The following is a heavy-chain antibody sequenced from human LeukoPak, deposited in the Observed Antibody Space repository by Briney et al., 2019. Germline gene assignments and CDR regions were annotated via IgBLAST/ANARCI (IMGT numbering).Heavy chain of an antibody. J-gene: IGHJ4*02. CDR1: GFTLSSYS. CDR2: ISSSSSYI. CDR3: ARDGAAAGTEFDY. V-gene: IGHV3-21*01. D-gene: IGHD6-13*01. Sequence: PGGSLRLSXAASGFTLSSYSMNWVRQAPGKGLEWVSSISSSSSYIHYADSVKGRFTISRDNAKNSLYLQMNSLRAEDTAVYYCARDGAAAGTEFDYWGQGTLVTVSS.